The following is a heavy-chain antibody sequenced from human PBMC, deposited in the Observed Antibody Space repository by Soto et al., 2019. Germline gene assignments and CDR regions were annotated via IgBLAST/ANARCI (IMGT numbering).Heavy chain of an antibody. CDR2: IIPIFGTA. CDR3: ARVRGYSYAAYYYGMDV. Sequence: ASVKVSCKASGGTFSSYAISWVRQAPGQGLEWMGGIIPIFGTANYAQKFQGRVTITADESTSTAYRELSSLRSEETAVYSCARVRGYSYAAYYYGMDVWGQGTTVTVS. CDR1: GGTFSSYA. V-gene: IGHV1-69*13. D-gene: IGHD5-18*01. J-gene: IGHJ6*02.